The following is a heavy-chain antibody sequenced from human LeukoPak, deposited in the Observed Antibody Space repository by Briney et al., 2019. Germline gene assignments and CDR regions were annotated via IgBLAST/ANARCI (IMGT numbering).Heavy chain of an antibody. CDR2: IYYSGST. V-gene: IGHV4-39*01. Sequence: PSETLSLTCTVSGGSISSSSYYWGWIRQPPGKGLEWIGSIYYSGSTYYNPSLKSRVTISVDTSRHQFSLKLSSVTAADTAVYYCARVQYYYDSSGYYSGYYYYYMDVWGKGTTVTVSS. CDR1: GGSISSSSYY. CDR3: ARVQYYYDSSGYYSGYYYYYMDV. D-gene: IGHD3-22*01. J-gene: IGHJ6*03.